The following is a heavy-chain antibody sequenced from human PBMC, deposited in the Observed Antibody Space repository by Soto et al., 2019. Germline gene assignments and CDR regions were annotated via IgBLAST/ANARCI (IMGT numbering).Heavy chain of an antibody. CDR3: ASPTVTDAFAI. J-gene: IGHJ3*02. D-gene: IGHD4-17*01. V-gene: IGHV4-59*08. CDR1: GGSISSYY. Sequence: TSETLSLTCTVSGGSISSYYWSWIRQPPGKGLEWIGYIYYSGSTNYNPSLKSRVTISVDTSKNLFSLKLSSVTAADTAVYYCASPTVTDAFAIWGQGTMVTVSS. CDR2: IYYSGST.